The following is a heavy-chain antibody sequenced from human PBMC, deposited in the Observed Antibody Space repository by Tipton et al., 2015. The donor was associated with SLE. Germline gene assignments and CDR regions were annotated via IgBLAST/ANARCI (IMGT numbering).Heavy chain of an antibody. V-gene: IGHV1-69*01. CDR3: ARDLILRFLEGLAHYYYGMDV. CDR1: GVTFNSYG. J-gene: IGHJ6*02. CDR2: IIPIFGTT. D-gene: IGHD3-3*01. Sequence: QSGAEVKKPGSSVKVSCKASGVTFNSYGINWVRQAPGQGLEWMGGIIPIFGTTKYAQKFLGRVTITADESTSTAYMELSSLRSEDTAVYYCARDLILRFLEGLAHYYYGMDVWGQGTTVIVSS.